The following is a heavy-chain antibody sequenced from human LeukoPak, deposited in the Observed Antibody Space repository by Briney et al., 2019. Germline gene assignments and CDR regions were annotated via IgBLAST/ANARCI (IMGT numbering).Heavy chain of an antibody. V-gene: IGHV3-23*01. D-gene: IGHD4-4*01. CDR1: GFTFSSYA. CDR3: ARELQRVPAYYYGMDV. Sequence: GGSLRLSCAASGFTFSSYAMSWVRQAPGKGLEWVSAISGSGGSTYYADSVKGRFTISRDNAKNSLYLQMNSLRDEDTAVYYCARELQRVPAYYYGMDVWGQGTTVTVSS. CDR2: ISGSGGST. J-gene: IGHJ6*02.